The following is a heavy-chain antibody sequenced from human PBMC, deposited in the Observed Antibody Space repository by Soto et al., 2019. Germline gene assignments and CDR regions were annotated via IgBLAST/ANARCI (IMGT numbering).Heavy chain of an antibody. CDR2: IIPIFGTA. J-gene: IGHJ4*02. Sequence: QVQLVQSGAEVKKPGSSVKVSCKASGGTFSSYAISWVRQAPGQGLEWMGGIIPIFGTANYAQKFQGRVTITADESTGTGYMEVGRLRSEDTGVYYCGGDGWMNTGTKGSHFDYWGQGTLVTVSS. CDR3: GGDGWMNTGTKGSHFDY. CDR1: GGTFSSYA. V-gene: IGHV1-69*12. D-gene: IGHD4-4*01.